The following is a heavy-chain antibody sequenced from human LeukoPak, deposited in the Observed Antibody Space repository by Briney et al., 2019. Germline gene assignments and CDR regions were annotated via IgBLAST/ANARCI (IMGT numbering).Heavy chain of an antibody. CDR3: ATYRQVLLPFES. CDR2: IKKDGSEK. Sequence: QPGGSLRLSCAASGFTFSSYWMSWVRQAPGKGLEWVANIKKDGSEKYYVDSVKGRFTISRDSAKTSLYLQMNSLRAEDTAIYYCATYRQVLLPFESWGQGTLVTVSS. D-gene: IGHD2-8*02. CDR1: GFTFSSYW. V-gene: IGHV3-7*03. J-gene: IGHJ4*02.